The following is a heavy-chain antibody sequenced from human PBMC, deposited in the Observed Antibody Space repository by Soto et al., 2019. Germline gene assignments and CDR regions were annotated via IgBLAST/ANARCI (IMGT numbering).Heavy chain of an antibody. CDR2: INGDGTTT. CDR1: GFPFGPFY. V-gene: IGHV3-74*01. Sequence: EVQLVESGGGLIQPGESLRLSCAASGFPFGPFYMHWVRQAPGKGLEWVSHINGDGTTTVYAASVKGRVTISRDNAKNTRYLQMTSLRAEDTAVYYCARDRGYPDSFDIWGQGTMVTVSS. CDR3: ARDRGYPDSFDI. J-gene: IGHJ3*02. D-gene: IGHD2-2*01.